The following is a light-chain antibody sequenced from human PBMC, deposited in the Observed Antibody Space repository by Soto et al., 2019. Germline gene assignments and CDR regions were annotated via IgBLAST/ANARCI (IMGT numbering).Light chain of an antibody. CDR3: QQYASSPLT. V-gene: IGKV3-20*01. Sequence: EIVLTQSPGTLSVSPGERATLSCRASQSVGRNYLAWYQQKPGQAPRLLIYGASNSATGIPDRFSGSGSGTDFPLTISTLEPEDFAVYYCQQYASSPLTFGGGNKVETK. CDR1: QSVGRNY. CDR2: GAS. J-gene: IGKJ4*01.